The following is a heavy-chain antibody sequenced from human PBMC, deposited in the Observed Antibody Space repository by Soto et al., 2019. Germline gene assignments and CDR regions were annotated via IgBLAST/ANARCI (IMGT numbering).Heavy chain of an antibody. V-gene: IGHV3-20*04. CDR3: ARGEPEYCTNGVCSDYYYGMDV. CDR2: INWNGGST. D-gene: IGHD2-8*01. Sequence: GGSLRLSCAASGFTFDDYGMSWVRQAPGKGLEWVSGINWNGGSTGYADSVKGRFTISRDNAKNSLYLQMNSLRAEDTALYYCARGEPEYCTNGVCSDYYYGMDVWGQGTTVTVS. CDR1: GFTFDDYG. J-gene: IGHJ6*02.